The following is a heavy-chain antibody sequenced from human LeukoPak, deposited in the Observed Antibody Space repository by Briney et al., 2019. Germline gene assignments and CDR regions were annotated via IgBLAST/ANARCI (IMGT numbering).Heavy chain of an antibody. D-gene: IGHD1-1*01. Sequence: SETLSLTCTVSGGSISSSSYYWGWIRQPPGKGLEWIGSIYYSGSTYYNPSLKSRVTISVDTSKNQFSLKLSSVTAADTAVYYCARVRLGTTGGNNWFDPWGQGTLVTVSS. CDR3: ARVRLGTTGGNNWFDP. CDR2: IYYSGST. V-gene: IGHV4-39*07. J-gene: IGHJ5*02. CDR1: GGSISSSSYY.